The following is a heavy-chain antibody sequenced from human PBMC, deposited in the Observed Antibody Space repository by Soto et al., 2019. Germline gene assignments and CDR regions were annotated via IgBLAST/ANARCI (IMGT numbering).Heavy chain of an antibody. V-gene: IGHV2-5*02. J-gene: IGHJ5*02. CDR1: GFSLSTSGVG. D-gene: IGHD3-9*01. CDR2: IYWDDDK. CDR3: EHSTDDWFSLWFDP. Sequence: QITLKESGPTLVKPTQPLTLTCTFSGFSLSTSGVGVGWIRQPPGKALEWLALIYWDDDKRYSPSLKSRLTITKDTSKSQVVLTMTIMDPVDTATYYCEHSTDDWFSLWFDPWGQGTLVTVSS.